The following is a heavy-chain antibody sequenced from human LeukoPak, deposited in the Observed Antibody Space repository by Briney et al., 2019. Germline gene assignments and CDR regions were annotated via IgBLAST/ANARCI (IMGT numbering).Heavy chain of an antibody. CDR3: AKSNAAQRGYTYGYADFDY. V-gene: IGHV3-23*01. Sequence: GGSLRLSCAASGFTFSNYAMTWVRQAPGKGLEWVSSISGGGDTYYADSVKGRYTFSRDTSKNTLYLQMNSLRAEDTAVYYCAKSNAAQRGYTYGYADFDYWGQGTLVTVSS. D-gene: IGHD5-18*01. CDR1: GFTFSNYA. J-gene: IGHJ4*02. CDR2: ISGGGDT.